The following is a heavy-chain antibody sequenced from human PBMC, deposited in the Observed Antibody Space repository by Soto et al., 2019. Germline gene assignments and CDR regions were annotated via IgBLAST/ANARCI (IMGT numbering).Heavy chain of an antibody. V-gene: IGHV1-24*01. CDR2: FDPEDGET. J-gene: IGHJ5*02. Sequence: ASVKVSCKVSGCTLTEFSLHWVRQAPGKGLEWMGGFDPEDGETIYAQKFQGRVTMTEDTSTDTAYMELSRLISKDTAASYCATDLRGFRGGFDPWGQ. CDR1: GCTLTEFS. CDR3: ATDLRGFRGGFDP.